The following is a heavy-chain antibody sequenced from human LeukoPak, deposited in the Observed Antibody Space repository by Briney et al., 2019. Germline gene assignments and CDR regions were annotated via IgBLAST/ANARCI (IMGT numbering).Heavy chain of an antibody. CDR3: ARDKVVGATLLDY. CDR1: GFTFNNYA. J-gene: IGHJ4*02. CDR2: IKQDGSEE. D-gene: IGHD2-15*01. V-gene: IGHV3-7*01. Sequence: GGSLRLSCAASGFTFNNYAMTWVRQAPGKGLEWVANIKQDGSEEYYVDSVKGRFTISRDNAKNSLHLQMNSLRAEDTAVYYCARDKVVGATLLDYWGQGTLVTVSS.